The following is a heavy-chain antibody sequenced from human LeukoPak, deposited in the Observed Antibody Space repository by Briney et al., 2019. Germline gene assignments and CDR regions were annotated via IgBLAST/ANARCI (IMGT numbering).Heavy chain of an antibody. CDR1: GGTFSSYA. Sequence: SVKVSCKASGGTFSSYAISWVRQAPGQGLEWMGGMIPIFGTANYAQKFQGRVTITTDESTSAAYMELSSLRSEDTAVCYCARVGPITIFGVVPNYYYYMDVWGKGTTVTVSS. CDR3: ARVGPITIFGVVPNYYYYMDV. CDR2: MIPIFGTA. V-gene: IGHV1-69*05. D-gene: IGHD3-3*01. J-gene: IGHJ6*03.